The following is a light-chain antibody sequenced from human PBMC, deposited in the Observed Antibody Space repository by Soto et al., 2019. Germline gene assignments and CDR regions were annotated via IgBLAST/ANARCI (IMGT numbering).Light chain of an antibody. Sequence: SYELTQPHSVPVSPGQTASITCSGDKLGDKYACWYQQKPGQSPVLVIYQDSKRPSGIPERFSGSNSGNTATLTISGTQAMDEAYYYCQAWDSSTAVFGTGTKLTVL. CDR3: QAWDSSTAV. CDR2: QDS. CDR1: KLGDKY. V-gene: IGLV3-1*01. J-gene: IGLJ1*01.